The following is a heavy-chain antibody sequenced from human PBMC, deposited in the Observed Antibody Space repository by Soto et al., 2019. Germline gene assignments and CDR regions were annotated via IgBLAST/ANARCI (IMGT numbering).Heavy chain of an antibody. Sequence: EVQLVESGGGLVQPGGSLRLSCVASGFPFNSYWMGWVRQAPGKGLEWVANIGQNGHENHYVDSVKGRFTISRDSAKNSLYLQMISLRVEDTAIYFCARGVSCSGGTCYSAPHYYYAMDVWGQGTTVTVSS. D-gene: IGHD2-15*01. CDR2: IGQNGHEN. J-gene: IGHJ6*02. V-gene: IGHV3-7*01. CDR3: ARGVSCSGGTCYSAPHYYYAMDV. CDR1: GFPFNSYW.